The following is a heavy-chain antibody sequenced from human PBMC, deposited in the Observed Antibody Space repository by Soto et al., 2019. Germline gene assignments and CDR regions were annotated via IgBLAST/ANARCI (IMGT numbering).Heavy chain of an antibody. V-gene: IGHV2-5*01. Sequence: SGPTLVNPTQTLTLTCTFSGFSLSTSGVGVGWIRQPPGKALEWLALIYWNDDKRYSPSLKSRLTITKDTSKNQVVLTMTNMDPVDTATYYCAHRPQYYDFWSGSHFDYWGQGILVTVSS. CDR3: AHRPQYYDFWSGSHFDY. J-gene: IGHJ4*02. D-gene: IGHD3-3*01. CDR1: GFSLSTSGVG. CDR2: IYWNDDK.